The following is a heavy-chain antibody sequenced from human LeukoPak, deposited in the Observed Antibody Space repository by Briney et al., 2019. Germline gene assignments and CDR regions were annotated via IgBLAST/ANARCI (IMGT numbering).Heavy chain of an antibody. J-gene: IGHJ4*02. D-gene: IGHD3-22*01. V-gene: IGHV3-23*01. CDR2: IDSGGGGT. Sequence: GGSLRLSCVASEYTFSNYAMSWVRQAPGKGLGWVSSIDSGGGGTYYADSVKGRSTISRDNSKQTLYLQMNSMRAEDTAIYYCASADGSGYRYYWGQGTLVTVSS. CDR3: ASADGSGYRYY. CDR1: EYTFSNYA.